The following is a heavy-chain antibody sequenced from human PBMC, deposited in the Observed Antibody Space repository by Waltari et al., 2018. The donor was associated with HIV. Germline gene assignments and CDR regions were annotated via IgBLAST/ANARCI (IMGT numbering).Heavy chain of an antibody. CDR2: IYSSGIT. CDR1: GFTVSGSY. Sequence: EVQLVNSGGDLIQPGGSLRLSCAASGFTVSGSYISWVRQAPGKGLEWIAIIYSSGITYYADSVKGRFTISRDNSKNTVYIQMTSLRTADTAMYYCAREAVFYGSGTNAFDIWGQGTMVTVSS. D-gene: IGHD3-10*01. J-gene: IGHJ3*02. V-gene: IGHV3-53*01. CDR3: AREAVFYGSGTNAFDI.